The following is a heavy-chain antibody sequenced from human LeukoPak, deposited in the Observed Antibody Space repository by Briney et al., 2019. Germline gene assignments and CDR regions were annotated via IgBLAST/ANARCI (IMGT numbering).Heavy chain of an antibody. CDR1: GFTFSSYG. CDR3: AKGSYSSSWYPLGFDY. J-gene: IGHJ4*02. D-gene: IGHD6-13*01. V-gene: IGHV3-30*18. Sequence: PGGSLRLSCAAAGFTFSSYGMHWVRQAPGKGLEWVAVISYDGSNKYYADSVKGRFTISRDNSKNTLYLQMNSLRAEDTAVYYCAKGSYSSSWYPLGFDYWGQGTLVTVSS. CDR2: ISYDGSNK.